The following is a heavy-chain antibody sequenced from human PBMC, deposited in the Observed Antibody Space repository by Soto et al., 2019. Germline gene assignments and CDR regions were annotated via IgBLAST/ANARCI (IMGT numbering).Heavy chain of an antibody. J-gene: IGHJ4*02. CDR2: ISSTSSHI. CDR3: TAVLGYCSTTSCYGLDY. CDR1: EFSFSTYN. D-gene: IGHD2-2*01. V-gene: IGHV3-21*01. Sequence: GGSLRLSCVASEFSFSTYNMNWVRQAPGKGLEWVSFISSTSSHIHYADSVKGRFTISRDNAKNTVNLQMNSLRAEDTALYYCTAVLGYCSTTSCYGLDYWGQGTLVTVSS.